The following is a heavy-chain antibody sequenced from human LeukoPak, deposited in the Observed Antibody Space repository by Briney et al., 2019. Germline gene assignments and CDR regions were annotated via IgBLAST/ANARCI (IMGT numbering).Heavy chain of an antibody. CDR3: ARAGTDPLKYYFDY. D-gene: IGHD1-7*01. J-gene: IGHJ4*02. CDR1: GFTFSSYW. V-gene: IGHV3-7*01. Sequence: GGSLRLSCAASGFTFSSYWMSWVRQAPGKGLEWVANIKQDGSEKYYVDSVKGRFTISRDNAKNSLYLQMNRLRAEDTAVYYCARAGTDPLKYYFDYWGQGTLVTVSS. CDR2: IKQDGSEK.